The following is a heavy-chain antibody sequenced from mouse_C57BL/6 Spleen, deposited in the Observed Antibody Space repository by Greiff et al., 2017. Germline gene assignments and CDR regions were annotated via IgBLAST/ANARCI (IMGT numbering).Heavy chain of an antibody. CDR3: ARKNDGYSYYYAMDY. CDR2: ISSGSSTI. D-gene: IGHD2-3*01. J-gene: IGHJ4*01. V-gene: IGHV5-17*01. Sequence: QLVESGGGLVKPGGSLKLSCAASGFTFSDYGMHWVRQAPEKGLEWVAYISSGSSTIYYADTVKGRFTISRDNAKNTLFLQMTSLRSEDTAMYYCARKNDGYSYYYAMDYWGQGTSVTVSS. CDR1: GFTFSDYG.